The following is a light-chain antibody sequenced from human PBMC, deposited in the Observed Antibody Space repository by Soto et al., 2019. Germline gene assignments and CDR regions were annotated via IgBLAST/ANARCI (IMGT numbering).Light chain of an antibody. CDR1: SSDIGGYNY. Sequence: QSALTQPASVSGSPGQSITISCIGTSSDIGGYNYVSWYQQHPGKAPKLIIYDVNDRPSGVSNRFSGSKSGNTASLTISGLQAEDEADYYCSSYTSSSTRVFGGGTQLTVL. V-gene: IGLV2-14*01. CDR3: SSYTSSSTRV. CDR2: DVN. J-gene: IGLJ2*01.